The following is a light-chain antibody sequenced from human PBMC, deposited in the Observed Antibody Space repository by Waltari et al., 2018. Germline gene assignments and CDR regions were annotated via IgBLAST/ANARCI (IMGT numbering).Light chain of an antibody. Sequence: QSALTPPASVSGSPGQSTTISCTGTNNDIGSYNLVSWYQQHPGKAPKVIIFEVNKRPSGVSNRFSGSKSGNTASLTVSGLHPEDEADYYCCSYAGTPRVVFGGGTKLTVL. CDR1: NNDIGSYNL. CDR3: CSYAGTPRVV. CDR2: EVN. V-gene: IGLV2-23*02. J-gene: IGLJ2*01.